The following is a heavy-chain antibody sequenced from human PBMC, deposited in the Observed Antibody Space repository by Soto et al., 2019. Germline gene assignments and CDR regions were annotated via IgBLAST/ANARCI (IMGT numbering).Heavy chain of an antibody. CDR3: ARRPAATAGFDY. CDR2: IYYSGST. CDR1: GGSISSYY. V-gene: IGHV4-59*01. Sequence: PSETLSLTCTVSGGSISSYYWSWIRQPPGKGLEWIGYIYYSGSTNYSPSLKSRVTISVDTSKNQFSLKLSSVTAADTAVYYCARRPAATAGFDYWGQGTLVTVSS. D-gene: IGHD2-2*01. J-gene: IGHJ4*02.